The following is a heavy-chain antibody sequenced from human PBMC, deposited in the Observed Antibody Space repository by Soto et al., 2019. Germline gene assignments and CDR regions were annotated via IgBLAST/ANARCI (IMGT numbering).Heavy chain of an antibody. CDR2: IYATGTT. CDR3: VRDRTQPIQNWVNP. Sequence: SETLSLTCTVSGASISGFYWSWIRKSAGKGLEWIGRIYATGTTDYNPSPKSRVMMSVDTSKKQFSLKLRSVTAADTAVYYCVRDRTQPIQNWVNPWGQGISVTVSS. CDR1: GASISGFY. V-gene: IGHV4-4*07. D-gene: IGHD2-2*02. J-gene: IGHJ5*02.